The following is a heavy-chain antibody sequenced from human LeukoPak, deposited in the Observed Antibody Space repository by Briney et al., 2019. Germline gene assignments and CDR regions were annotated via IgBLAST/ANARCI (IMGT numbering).Heavy chain of an antibody. Sequence: SETLSLTCTVSGGSISTSNYYWGWIRQPPGKGLEWIGNIFYSGSTYYSPSLKSRVTISLDTSRNQFSLKLNSVTAADTAVYYCAKSNGYGLVDIWGKGTMVTVSS. CDR3: AKSNGYGLVDI. V-gene: IGHV4-39*07. CDR1: GGSISTSNYY. J-gene: IGHJ3*02. CDR2: IFYSGST. D-gene: IGHD3-10*01.